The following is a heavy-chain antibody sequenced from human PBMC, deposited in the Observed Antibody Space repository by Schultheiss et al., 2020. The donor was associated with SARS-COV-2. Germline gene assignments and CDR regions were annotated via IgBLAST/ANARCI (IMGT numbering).Heavy chain of an antibody. V-gene: IGHV1-18*01. CDR3: ARDGDIVVVPAAVERYYYYYGMDV. CDR2: MNPNSGNT. CDR1: GGTFSSYA. J-gene: IGHJ6*02. Sequence: ASVKVSCKASGGTFSSYAISWVRQAPGQRLEWMGWMNPNSGNTNYAQKLQGRVTMTTDTSTSTAYMELSSLRSEDTAVYYCARDGDIVVVPAAVERYYYYYGMDVWGQGTTVTVSS. D-gene: IGHD2-2*01.